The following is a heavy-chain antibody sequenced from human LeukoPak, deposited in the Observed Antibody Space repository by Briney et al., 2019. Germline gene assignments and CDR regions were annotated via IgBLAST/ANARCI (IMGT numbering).Heavy chain of an antibody. CDR2: ISGSGGTT. J-gene: IGHJ4*02. Sequence: GGSLRLSCAASGFTFSTYAMSWVRQAPGKGLEWVSAISGSGGTTLYADSVKGRFTLSRDNSKNTLYLQMNSLRAEDTAVYYCAKAPRGGSYYFDFWGQGTVVTVSS. D-gene: IGHD1-26*01. V-gene: IGHV3-23*01. CDR3: AKAPRGGSYYFDF. CDR1: GFTFSTYA.